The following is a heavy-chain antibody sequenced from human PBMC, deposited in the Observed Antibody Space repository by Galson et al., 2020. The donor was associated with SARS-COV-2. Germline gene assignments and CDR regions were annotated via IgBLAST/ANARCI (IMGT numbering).Heavy chain of an antibody. CDR2: ISAYNGNT. J-gene: IGHJ5*02. D-gene: IGHD2-2*02. CDR1: GYTFTSYG. CDR3: ARDPYYCSSTSCYTPTNWFDP. Sequence: ASVKVSCKASGYTFTSYGISWVRQAPGQGLEWMGWISAYNGNTNYAQKLQGRVTMTTDTSTSTAYMELRSLRSDDTAVYYCARDPYYCSSTSCYTPTNWFDPWGQGTLVTVSS. V-gene: IGHV1-18*04.